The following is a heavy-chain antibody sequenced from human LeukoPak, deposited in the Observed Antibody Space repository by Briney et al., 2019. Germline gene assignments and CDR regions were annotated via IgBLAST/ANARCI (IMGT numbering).Heavy chain of an antibody. V-gene: IGHV4-61*02. CDR3: ARESTGTGRYNWYDL. CDR2: GNARGST. J-gene: IGHJ4*02. Sequence: PSQTLSLTCSVSGGSFSSVTLYWSWIRQPAGTGLEWIGRGNARGSTYSNPSLRSRVTVSVDTSKNQVSLRLSSVTAADTAVYYCARESTGTGRYNWYDLWGQGTLVTVSS. D-gene: IGHD5-24*01. CDR1: GGSFSSVTLY.